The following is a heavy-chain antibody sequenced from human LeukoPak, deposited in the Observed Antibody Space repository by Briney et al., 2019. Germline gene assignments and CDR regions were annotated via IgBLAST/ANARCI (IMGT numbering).Heavy chain of an antibody. CDR3: ARDGGSSSWYFHYYYMGV. CDR1: GVTFSSYS. V-gene: IGHV3-21*01. Sequence: GGSLRLSCAASGVTFSSYSMNWVRQAPGKGLEWVSSISSSNSYIYFPDSVKGRFTISRDNAKNSLYLQMNSLRAEDTAVYYCARDGGSSSWYFHYYYMGVWGKGTTVTVSS. CDR2: ISSSNSYI. D-gene: IGHD6-13*01. J-gene: IGHJ6*03.